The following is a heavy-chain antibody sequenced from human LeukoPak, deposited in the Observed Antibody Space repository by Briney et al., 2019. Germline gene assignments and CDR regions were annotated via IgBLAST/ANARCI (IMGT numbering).Heavy chain of an antibody. J-gene: IGHJ4*02. CDR3: VSGYGDYNFDF. Sequence: GGSLRLSCAASGFSVINTYVNWVRQAPGKGLEWVSVIDDSGATSFVDAVKGRFTISRDNSKKTVSLHMNNLRAEDTHVYYCVSGYGDYNFDFWGQGTLVTVSS. V-gene: IGHV3-53*01. CDR2: IDDSGAT. CDR1: GFSVINTY. D-gene: IGHD4-17*01.